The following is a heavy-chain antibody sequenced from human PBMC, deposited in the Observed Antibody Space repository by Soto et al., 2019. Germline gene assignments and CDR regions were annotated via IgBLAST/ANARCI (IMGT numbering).Heavy chain of an antibody. J-gene: IGHJ4*02. CDR2: IYYSATT. V-gene: IGHV4-30-4*01. CDR3: ARGFRGVYFDF. D-gene: IGHD3-10*01. Sequence: KTSETLSLTCTVSGGSITSGDYYWSWIRQPPGKGLEWIGYIYYSATTYYNPSLKSRLTISIDTSKNQFSLKLSSVTAADTAVYFCARGFRGVYFDFWGQGTLVTVSS. CDR1: GGSITSGDYY.